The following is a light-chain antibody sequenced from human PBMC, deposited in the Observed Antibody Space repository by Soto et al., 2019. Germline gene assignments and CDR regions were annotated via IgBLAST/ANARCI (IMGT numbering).Light chain of an antibody. Sequence: DIQMTQSPATLSASVGYRVTITCLASQSIGGWLAWYQQRPGKAPRLLIYDASSVESGVPSRFSGSRSGTKFTLAISSLQPEDFATYYCQHYHGYPYTFGQGTRLEIK. CDR2: DAS. V-gene: IGKV1-5*01. CDR3: QHYHGYPYT. CDR1: QSIGGW. J-gene: IGKJ5*01.